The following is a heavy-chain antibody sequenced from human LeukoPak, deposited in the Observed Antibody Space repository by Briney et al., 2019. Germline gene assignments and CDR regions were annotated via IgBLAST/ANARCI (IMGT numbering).Heavy chain of an antibody. Sequence: SETLSLTCTVSGGSISSYYWSWIRQPAGKGLEWIGRIYTSGSTNYNPSLKSRVTMSVDTSKNQFSLKLSSVTAADTAVYYCARIRSSWLGLAYFDYWGQGTLVTVSS. CDR3: ARIRSSWLGLAYFDY. CDR2: IYTSGST. J-gene: IGHJ4*02. CDR1: GGSISSYY. V-gene: IGHV4-4*07. D-gene: IGHD6-13*01.